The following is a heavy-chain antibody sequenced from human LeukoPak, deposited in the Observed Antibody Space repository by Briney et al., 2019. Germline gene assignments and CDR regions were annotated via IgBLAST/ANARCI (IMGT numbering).Heavy chain of an antibody. CDR3: ARDLLYYDSSGKPPGDY. CDR1: GYTFTSYG. J-gene: IGHJ4*02. V-gene: IGHV1-18*01. CDR2: ISAYNGNT. Sequence: ASVNVSCTPSGYTFTSYGISWVRQAPGQGLEWMGWISAYNGNTKYAQKLQGRVTMTTDTSTSTACMELRSLRSDDTAVYYCARDLLYYDSSGKPPGDYWGQGTLVTVSS. D-gene: IGHD3-22*01.